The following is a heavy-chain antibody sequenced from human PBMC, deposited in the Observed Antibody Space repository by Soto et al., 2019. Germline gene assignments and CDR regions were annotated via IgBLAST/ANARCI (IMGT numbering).Heavy chain of an antibody. CDR2: IWYDGSNK. CDR1: GFTFSSYG. J-gene: IGHJ6*02. D-gene: IGHD6-19*01. V-gene: IGHV3-33*01. Sequence: GGSLRLSCAASGFTFSSYGMHWVRQAPGKGLEWVAVIWYDGSNKYYADSVKGRFTISRDNSKNTLYLQMNSLRAEDTAVYYCARDISRIIGSGWDFLAYYGMDVWGQGTTVTVSS. CDR3: ARDISRIIGSGWDFLAYYGMDV.